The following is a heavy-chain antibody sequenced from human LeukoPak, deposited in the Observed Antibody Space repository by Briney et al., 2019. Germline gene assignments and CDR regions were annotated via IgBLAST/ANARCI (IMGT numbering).Heavy chain of an antibody. CDR2: INAGNGNA. D-gene: IGHD3-16*01. J-gene: IGHJ4*02. V-gene: IGHV1-3*03. CDR1: GYTFTSYA. Sequence: ASVKVSCKASGYTFTSYAMLWVRQAPGQRLEWMGWINAGNGNAKYSQEFQGRVTITRDTSASTAYMELSSLRSEDMAVFYCARSGYYDYVWGIDYWGQGTLVTVSS. CDR3: ARSGYYDYVWGIDY.